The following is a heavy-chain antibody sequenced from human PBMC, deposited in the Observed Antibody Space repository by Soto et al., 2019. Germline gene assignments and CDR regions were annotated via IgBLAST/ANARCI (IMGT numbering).Heavy chain of an antibody. D-gene: IGHD3-22*01. J-gene: IGHJ6*02. CDR2: ISYDGNNK. V-gene: IGHV3-30*18. Sequence: GSLRLSCAASGFSLSNNGMHWVRQAPGKGLEWVAVISYDGNNKYYADSVKGRFTISRDNSKNTVYLEMNNLRAEDTAMYYCAKGGSGNYLTYYYYYGMDVWGQGTTVTVSS. CDR1: GFSLSNNG. CDR3: AKGGSGNYLTYYYYYGMDV.